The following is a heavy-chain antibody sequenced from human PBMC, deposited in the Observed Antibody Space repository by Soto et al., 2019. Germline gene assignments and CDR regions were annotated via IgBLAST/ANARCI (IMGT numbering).Heavy chain of an antibody. V-gene: IGHV1-2*02. CDR3: ATSSDWSPLLDY. Sequence: SVKVSFKASQYAFTNYYLHWVRQAPGQRPEWMGWINNGGGTIYAQKFQGRLTMTRGTSITTAYMELSRLSSDDTAFYYCATSSDWSPLLDYWGQGTLVTVSS. D-gene: IGHD6-19*01. J-gene: IGHJ4*02. CDR2: INNGGGT. CDR1: QYAFTNYY.